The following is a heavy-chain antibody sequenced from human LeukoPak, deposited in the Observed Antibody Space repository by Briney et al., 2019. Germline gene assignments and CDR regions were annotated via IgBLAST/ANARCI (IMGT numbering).Heavy chain of an antibody. V-gene: IGHV4-59*01. CDR3: AKVPPPRCPGDTCYPIFEY. CDR2: IRYTGDT. Sequence: PSETLSLTCTVSGDSIISSYWSWIRHSPGKGLECIGYIRYTGDTNYNPSFKSRVTISLGTSKNQFFLNLNSLTTADTAIYYCAKVPPPRCPGDTCYPIFEYWGQGTLVSVSS. CDR1: GDSIISSY. J-gene: IGHJ4*02. D-gene: IGHD2-15*01.